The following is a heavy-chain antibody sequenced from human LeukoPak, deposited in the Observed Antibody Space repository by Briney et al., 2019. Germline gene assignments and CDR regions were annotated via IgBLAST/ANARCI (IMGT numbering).Heavy chain of an antibody. Sequence: PDRSLRLSCAASGFTFSSYSMNWVRQAPGKGLEWVSSISSSSSYIYYADSVKGRFTISRDNAKNSLYLQMNSLRAEDTAVYYCASHSSIAADAFDIWGQGTMVTVSS. D-gene: IGHD6-13*01. J-gene: IGHJ3*02. CDR3: ASHSSIAADAFDI. V-gene: IGHV3-21*01. CDR2: ISSSSSYI. CDR1: GFTFSSYS.